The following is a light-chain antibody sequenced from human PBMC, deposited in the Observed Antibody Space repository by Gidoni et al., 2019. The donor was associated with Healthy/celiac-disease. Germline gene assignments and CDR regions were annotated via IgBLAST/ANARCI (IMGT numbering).Light chain of an antibody. CDR2: DAS. Sequence: ELVVTQSPAPLSLSPGERATRSCRASQSVSSYLAWYQQNPGQAPRLLIYDASNRATGIPARFRGSGSGTDFTLTISSLEPEDFAVYYCQQRSNWPRTFGQGTKVEIK. CDR1: QSVSSY. CDR3: QQRSNWPRT. J-gene: IGKJ1*01. V-gene: IGKV3-11*01.